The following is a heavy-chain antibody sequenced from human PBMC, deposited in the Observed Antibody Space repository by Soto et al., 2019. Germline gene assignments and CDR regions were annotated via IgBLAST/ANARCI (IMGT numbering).Heavy chain of an antibody. V-gene: IGHV3-74*01. J-gene: IGHJ3*01. Sequence: EVQLVESEGGLVQRGGSLRLSCAASGFTFNYYWMHWVRQAPGQGLVWVAHIQNDGSRTTYADSVKGRFTISRDNAKNTMYLQMNRLRAADTAVYYCARGDLGGFDLWGQGTTVTVSS. CDR2: IQNDGSRT. CDR1: GFTFNYYW. CDR3: ARGDLGGFDL. D-gene: IGHD2-21*02.